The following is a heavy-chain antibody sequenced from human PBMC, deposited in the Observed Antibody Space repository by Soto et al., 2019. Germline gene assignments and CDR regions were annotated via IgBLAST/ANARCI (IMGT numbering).Heavy chain of an antibody. V-gene: IGHV4-34*01. CDR3: ARCRKVYCSSTSCYGRRWFDP. CDR1: GGSFSGYY. D-gene: IGHD2-2*01. Sequence: PSETLSLTCAVYGGSFSGYYWSWIRQPPGKGLEWIGEINHSGSTNYNPSLKSRVTISVDTSKNQFSLKLSSVTAADTAVYYCARCRKVYCSSTSCYGRRWFDPWGQGTLVNVSS. CDR2: INHSGST. J-gene: IGHJ5*02.